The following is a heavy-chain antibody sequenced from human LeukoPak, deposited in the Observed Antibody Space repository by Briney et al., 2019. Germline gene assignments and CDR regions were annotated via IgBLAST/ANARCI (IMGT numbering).Heavy chain of an antibody. CDR3: ARKYYYDSSGSDAFDI. D-gene: IGHD3-22*01. CDR1: GFTVSSNY. J-gene: IGHJ3*02. CDR2: IYSGGST. V-gene: IGHV3-66*01. Sequence: GGSLRLSCAASGFTVSSNYMSWVRQAPGKGLEWVSLIYSGGSTYYADSVKGRFTISRDNSKNTVYLQMNSLRAEDTAVYYCARKYYYDSSGSDAFDIWGQGTMVTVSS.